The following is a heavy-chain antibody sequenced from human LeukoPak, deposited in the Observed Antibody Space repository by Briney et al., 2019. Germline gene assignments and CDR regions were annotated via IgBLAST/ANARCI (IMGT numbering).Heavy chain of an antibody. J-gene: IGHJ4*01. D-gene: IGHD6-13*01. CDR3: ARDGTAAGLYFDL. V-gene: IGHV3-7*01. Sequence: GGSLRLXCSVSGFTFTDYWMNWGRQAPGKGLEWVASIQQNGGEKSYVDSVKGRFTISRDNAKNSLYLQMSSLRAEDTAVYYCARDGTAAGLYFDLWGQGTLVTVSS. CDR1: GFTFTDYW. CDR2: IQQNGGEK.